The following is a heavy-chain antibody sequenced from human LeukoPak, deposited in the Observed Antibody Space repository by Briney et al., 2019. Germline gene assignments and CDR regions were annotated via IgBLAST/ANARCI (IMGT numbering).Heavy chain of an antibody. V-gene: IGHV3-7*03. D-gene: IGHD4-17*01. J-gene: IGHJ5*02. CDR1: GFTFSSYA. CDR3: ARGTYGDYVLGWHWFDP. CDR2: IKQDGSEK. Sequence: LSGGSLRLSCAASGFTFSSYAMSWVRQAPGKGLEWVANIKQDGSEKYYVDSVKGRFTISRDNAKNSLYLQMNSLRAEDTAVYYCARGTYGDYVLGWHWFDPWGQGTLVTVSS.